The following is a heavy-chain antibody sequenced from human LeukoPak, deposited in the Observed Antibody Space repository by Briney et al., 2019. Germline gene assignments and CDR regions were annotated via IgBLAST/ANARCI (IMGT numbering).Heavy chain of an antibody. CDR3: ARVGCSSTSCYWFDY. CDR1: GLTFSDYY. D-gene: IGHD2-2*01. V-gene: IGHV3-11*04. Sequence: GGSLRLSCAASGLTFSDYYMSWIRQAPGKGQVWVSYISSSGSTIYYADSVKGRFTISRDNAKNSLYLQMNSLRAEDTAVYYCARVGCSSTSCYWFDYWGRGTLVTVSS. CDR2: ISSSGSTI. J-gene: IGHJ4*02.